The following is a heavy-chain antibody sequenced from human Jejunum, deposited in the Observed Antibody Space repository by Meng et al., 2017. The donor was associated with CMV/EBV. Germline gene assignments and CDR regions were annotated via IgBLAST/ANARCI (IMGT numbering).Heavy chain of an antibody. Sequence: TFSDYAMRWVRRAPGRGLEWVSTIRGNGDKTYYADSVKGRCTISRDNSKNTLFLQINALRVEDTAVYYCAKNFEDFLVVPSGNFDFWGQGTLVTVSS. J-gene: IGHJ4*02. CDR1: TFSDYA. D-gene: IGHD2-2*01. CDR3: AKNFEDFLVVPSGNFDF. V-gene: IGHV3-23*01. CDR2: IRGNGDKT.